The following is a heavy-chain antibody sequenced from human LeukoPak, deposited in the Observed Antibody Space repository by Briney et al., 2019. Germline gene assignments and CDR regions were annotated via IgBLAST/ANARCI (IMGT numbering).Heavy chain of an antibody. Sequence: PSQTLSLTCAISGDSVSSNSAAWNWIRQSPSRGLEWLGRTYYRSKWYNEYVVSVKSRITINADTSKEQFSLQLGSMTPEDTAVYYCARGVGHIHGVYYFDYWGQGILVTVPP. D-gene: IGHD1-26*01. CDR1: GDSVSSNSAA. CDR3: ARGVGHIHGVYYFDY. J-gene: IGHJ4*02. V-gene: IGHV6-1*01. CDR2: TYYRSKWYN.